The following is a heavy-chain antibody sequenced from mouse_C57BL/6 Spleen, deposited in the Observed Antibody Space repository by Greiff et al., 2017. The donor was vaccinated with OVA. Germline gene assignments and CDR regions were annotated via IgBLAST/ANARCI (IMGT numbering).Heavy chain of an antibody. CDR3: ARWDYGSSYEDAMDY. J-gene: IGHJ4*01. V-gene: IGHV1-72*01. Sequence: QVQLKQPGAELVKPGASVKLSCKASGYTFTSYWMHWVKQRPGRGLEWIGRIDPNSGGTKYNEKFKSKATLTVDKPSSTAYMQLSSLTSEDSAVYYGARWDYGSSYEDAMDYWGQGTSVTVSS. CDR2: IDPNSGGT. CDR1: GYTFTSYW. D-gene: IGHD1-1*01.